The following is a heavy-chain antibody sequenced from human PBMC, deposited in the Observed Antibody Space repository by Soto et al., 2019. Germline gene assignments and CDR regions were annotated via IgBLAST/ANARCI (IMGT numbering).Heavy chain of an antibody. V-gene: IGHV3-23*01. J-gene: IGHJ3*02. D-gene: IGHD3-10*01. CDR3: AKDGSARPLDIWDAFDI. CDR1: GFTFSSYA. CDR2: ISGSGGST. Sequence: GGSLRLSCAASGFTFSSYAMSWVRQAPGKGLEWVSAISGSGGSTYYADSVKGRFTISRDNSKNTLYLQMNSLRAEDTAVYYCAKDGSARPLDIWDAFDIWGQGTMVTVSS.